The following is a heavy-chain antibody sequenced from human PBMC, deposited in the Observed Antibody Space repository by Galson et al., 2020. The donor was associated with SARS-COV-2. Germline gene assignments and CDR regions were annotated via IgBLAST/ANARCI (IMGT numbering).Heavy chain of an antibody. J-gene: IGHJ6*02. CDR1: GFTFSSYS. D-gene: IGHD1-26*01. V-gene: IGHV3-21*01. CDR3: ARDFPSSGGPLVYGMDV. CDR2: ISSRSSYI. Sequence: NSGGSLRLSCAASGFTFSSYSMNWVRQAPGKGLEWVSSISSRSSYIYYADSVKGRFTISRDNAQNSLYLQMNSLRVEDTAMYYCARDFPSSGGPLVYGMDVWCQGTSVTVSS.